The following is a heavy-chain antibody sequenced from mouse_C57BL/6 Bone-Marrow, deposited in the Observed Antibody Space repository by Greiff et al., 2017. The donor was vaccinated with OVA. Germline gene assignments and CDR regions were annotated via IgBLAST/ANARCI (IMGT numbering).Heavy chain of an antibody. CDR2: IWLGDDK. D-gene: IGHD1-1*01. V-gene: IGHV8-8*01. J-gene: IGHJ1*03. CDR3: ARIPLTTVVARNWYFDV. CDR1: GFSLSTFGMG. Sequence: QVQLKQSGPGILQPSQTLSLTCSFSGFSLSTFGMGVGWIRQPSGQGLDWLAHIWLGDDKYYNPALKSRLTISKATSKKQLFLKIANVDTADTDTYYGARIPLTTVVARNWYFDVWGKGTTVTVSS.